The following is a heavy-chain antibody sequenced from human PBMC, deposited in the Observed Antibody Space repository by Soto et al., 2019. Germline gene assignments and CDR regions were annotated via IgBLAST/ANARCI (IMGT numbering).Heavy chain of an antibody. CDR1: GYTFTNHG. Sequence: GASVKVSCKASGYTFTNHGISWVRQAPGQGLEWLGWISGHNGNTKYAQRLKGRVTMTADTCTSTAYMELRSLRSDDTAVYYCARDLYPLAYYFDFWGQGTLVTVSS. CDR2: ISGHNGNT. V-gene: IGHV1-18*04. J-gene: IGHJ4*02. CDR3: ARDLYPLAYYFDF. D-gene: IGHD2-8*01.